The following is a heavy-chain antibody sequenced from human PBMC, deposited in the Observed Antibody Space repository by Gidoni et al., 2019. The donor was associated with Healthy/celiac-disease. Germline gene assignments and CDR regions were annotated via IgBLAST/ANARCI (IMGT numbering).Heavy chain of an antibody. D-gene: IGHD2-15*01. CDR3: ASDSPDCSGGSCYPRDYYYGMDV. CDR1: GGSISSGSYY. V-gene: IGHV4-61*02. Sequence: QVQLQESGPGLVKPSQTLSLTCTVSGGSISSGSYYLSWIRQPAGKGLEWIGRIYTSGSTNYNPSLKSRVTISVDTSKNQFSLKLSSVTAADTAVYYCASDSPDCSGGSCYPRDYYYGMDVWGQGTTVTVSS. CDR2: IYTSGST. J-gene: IGHJ6*02.